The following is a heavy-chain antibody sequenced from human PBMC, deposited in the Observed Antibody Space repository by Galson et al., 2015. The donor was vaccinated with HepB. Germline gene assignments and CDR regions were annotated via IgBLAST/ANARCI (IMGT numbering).Heavy chain of an antibody. D-gene: IGHD2-2*01. Sequence: QSGAEVKKPGESLKISCKGSGYSFTSYWIGWVRQMPGKGLEWMGIIYPGDSDTRYSPSFQGQVTISADKSISTAYLQWSSLKASDTAMYYCAGGGGYCSSTSCLEGGFDYWGQGTLVTVSS. CDR1: GYSFTSYW. J-gene: IGHJ4*02. V-gene: IGHV5-51*01. CDR2: IYPGDSDT. CDR3: AGGGGYCSSTSCLEGGFDY.